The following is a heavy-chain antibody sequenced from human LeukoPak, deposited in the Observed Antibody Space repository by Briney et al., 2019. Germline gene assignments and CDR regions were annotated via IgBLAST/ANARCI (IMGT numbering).Heavy chain of an antibody. CDR1: GASISSYY. CDR2: IYYSGST. CDR3: ARHYYDSSGYWYLDY. J-gene: IGHJ4*02. D-gene: IGHD3-22*01. Sequence: PSETLSLTCTVSGASISSYYWSWIRQPPGKGLEWIGFIYYSGSTNYTPSLQSRVTISMDTSKDQFSLNLNSVTAADTAVYYCARHYYDSSGYWYLDYWGQGTLVTVSS. V-gene: IGHV4-59*08.